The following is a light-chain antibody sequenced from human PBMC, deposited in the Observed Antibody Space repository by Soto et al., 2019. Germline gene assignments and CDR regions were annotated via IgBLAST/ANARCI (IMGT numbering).Light chain of an antibody. Sequence: EIVMTQSPATLSVSPGETATLSCRASQSISSNLAWYQQKPGQAPRLLIYGASTRATGLPTRFSGSGSGTEFTLTISSLQSEDFAVYYCQQYNNWPPLTFGGGTKVDIK. CDR1: QSISSN. J-gene: IGKJ4*01. CDR2: GAS. CDR3: QQYNNWPPLT. V-gene: IGKV3-15*01.